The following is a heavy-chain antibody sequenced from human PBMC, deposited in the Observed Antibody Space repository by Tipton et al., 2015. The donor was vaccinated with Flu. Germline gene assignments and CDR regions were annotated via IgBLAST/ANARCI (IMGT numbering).Heavy chain of an antibody. CDR2: IYHSGST. CDR3: AREKDSSGSEYFQH. V-gene: IGHV4-38-2*02. J-gene: IGHJ1*01. CDR1: GYSISSGFY. Sequence: TLSLTCTVSGYSISSGFYWGWIRQPPGKGLEWIGNIYHSGSTFYNPSLKSRVTISVDTPKNQFSLKLSSVTAADTAVYYCAREKDSSGSEYFQHWGQGTLVTVSS. D-gene: IGHD6-19*01.